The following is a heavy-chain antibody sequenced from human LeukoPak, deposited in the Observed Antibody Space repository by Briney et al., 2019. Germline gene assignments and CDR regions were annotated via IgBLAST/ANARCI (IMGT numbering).Heavy chain of an antibody. J-gene: IGHJ3*02. D-gene: IGHD6-19*01. CDR1: GYTFTGYY. CDR3: ARVYGDIAVAGAFDI. V-gene: IGHV1-2*02. CDR2: INPNSGGT. Sequence: ASVKVSCKASGYTFTGYYMHWVRQAPGQGLEWMGWINPNSGGTNYAQKFQGRVTMTRDTSISTAYMELSRLRSDDTAVYYCARVYGDIAVAGAFDIWGQGTMVTVSS.